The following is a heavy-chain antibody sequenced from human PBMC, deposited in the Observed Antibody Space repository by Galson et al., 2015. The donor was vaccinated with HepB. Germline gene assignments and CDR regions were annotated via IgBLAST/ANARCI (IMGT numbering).Heavy chain of an antibody. CDR1: GGSISSGGYY. D-gene: IGHD3-10*01. J-gene: IGHJ5*02. V-gene: IGHV4-31*03. CDR3: ARYGVTMVRALFDP. Sequence: TLSLTCTVSGGSISSGGYYWSWTRQHPGKGLEWIGYIDYSGSTYYNPSLKSRVTISVDTSKNQFSLKLSSVAAADTAVYYCARYGVTMVRALFDPWGQGTLVTVYS. CDR2: IDYSGST.